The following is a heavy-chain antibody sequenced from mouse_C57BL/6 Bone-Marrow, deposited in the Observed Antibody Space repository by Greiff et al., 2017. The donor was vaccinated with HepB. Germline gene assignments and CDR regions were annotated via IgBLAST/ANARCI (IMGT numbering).Heavy chain of an antibody. V-gene: IGHV14-4*01. D-gene: IGHD2-3*01. CDR1: GFNIKDDY. CDR2: LDPENGDT. Sequence: EVLLVESGAELVRPGASVKLSCTASGFNIKDDYMHWVKQRPEQGLEWIGWLDPENGDTEYASKFQGKATITADTSSNTAYLQLSSLTSEDTAVYYCTSDGYYPAWFAYWGRGTRVTVSA. J-gene: IGHJ3*01. CDR3: TSDGYYPAWFAY.